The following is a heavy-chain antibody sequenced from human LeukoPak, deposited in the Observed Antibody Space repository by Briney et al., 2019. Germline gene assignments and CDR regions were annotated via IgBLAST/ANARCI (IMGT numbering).Heavy chain of an antibody. V-gene: IGHV3-33*01. J-gene: IGHJ4*02. D-gene: IGHD3-22*01. CDR2: IWFDGSNK. CDR3: ARTSYDSTWAMDFFDF. Sequence: GRSLRLSCAASGFSFSNYGMHWVRQAPGKGLEWVALIWFDGSNKYYADSVKGRFTISRDNSKSTLYLQMNSLRAEDTAVYYCARTSYDSTWAMDFFDFWGQGSLVTVSS. CDR1: GFSFSNYG.